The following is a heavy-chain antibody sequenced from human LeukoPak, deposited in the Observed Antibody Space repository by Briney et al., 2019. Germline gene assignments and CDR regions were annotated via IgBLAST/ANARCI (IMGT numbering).Heavy chain of an antibody. CDR3: ARDGYSGYDFYFDY. J-gene: IGHJ4*02. Sequence: GGSLRLSCAASGFTFRRYSMNCVRQAPGKGLEWVSYIGSSGSTIYYADSVKGRFTISRDNAKNSLYLQMNSLRDEDTAVYYCARDGYSGYDFYFDYWGQGTLVTVSS. D-gene: IGHD5-12*01. CDR2: IGSSGSTI. CDR1: GFTFRRYS. V-gene: IGHV3-48*02.